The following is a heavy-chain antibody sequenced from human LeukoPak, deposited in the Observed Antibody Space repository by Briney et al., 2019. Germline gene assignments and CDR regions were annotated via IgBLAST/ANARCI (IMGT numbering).Heavy chain of an antibody. J-gene: IGHJ4*02. D-gene: IGHD6-13*01. V-gene: IGHV3-23*01. CDR3: AKDSEVRWYY. CDR2: ISGSGGST. Sequence: PGGSLRLSCAASGFTFRSYAMSWVRQGPGKGLEWVSTISGSGGSTYYTDSVKGRFTISRDNSKNTLYLQMNSLRAEDTAVYFCAKDSEVRWYYWGQGTLVTVSS. CDR1: GFTFRSYA.